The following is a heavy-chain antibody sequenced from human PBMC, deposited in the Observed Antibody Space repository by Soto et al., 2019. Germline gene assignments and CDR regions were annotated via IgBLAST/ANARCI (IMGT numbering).Heavy chain of an antibody. D-gene: IGHD4-4*01. CDR1: GFTFSSYE. CDR3: ARVRDYSMCYFDY. CDR2: ISSSGSTI. Sequence: PGGSLRLSCAASGFTFSSYEMNWVRQAPGKGLEWVSYISSSGSTIYYADSVKGRFTISRDNAKNSLYLQMNSLRAEETAVYYCARVRDYSMCYFDYWGQGTLVTVSS. V-gene: IGHV3-48*03. J-gene: IGHJ4*02.